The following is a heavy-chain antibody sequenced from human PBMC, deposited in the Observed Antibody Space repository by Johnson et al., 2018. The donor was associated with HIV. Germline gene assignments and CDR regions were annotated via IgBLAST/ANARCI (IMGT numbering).Heavy chain of an antibody. CDR2: ISSSGSTI. J-gene: IGHJ3*02. CDR3: ARTPSLPGAFDI. V-gene: IGHV3-11*04. Sequence: QVQLVESGGGLVQPGGSLRLSCAASGFTVSRDYMSWVRQAPGKGLEWVSYISSSGSTIYYADSVKGRFTISRDNAKNSLYLQMNSLRAEDTAVYYCARTPSLPGAFDIWGQGTMVTVSS. CDR1: GFTVSRDY.